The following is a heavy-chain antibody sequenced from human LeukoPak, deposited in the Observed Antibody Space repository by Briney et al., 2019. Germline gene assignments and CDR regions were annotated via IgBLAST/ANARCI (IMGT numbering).Heavy chain of an antibody. CDR3: ARGRRGWYRFGFDY. CDR1: GGSFSGYY. Sequence: PSETLSLTCAVYGGSFSGYYWSWILQPPGKGLEWIGEINHSGSTNYNPSLKSRVTISVDTSKNQFSLKLSSVTAADTAVYYCARGRRGWYRFGFDYWGQGTLVTVSS. V-gene: IGHV4-34*01. D-gene: IGHD6-19*01. J-gene: IGHJ4*02. CDR2: INHSGST.